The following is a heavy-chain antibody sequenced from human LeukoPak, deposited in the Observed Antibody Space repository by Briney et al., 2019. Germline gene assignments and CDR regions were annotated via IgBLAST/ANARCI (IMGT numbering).Heavy chain of an antibody. CDR1: GGSISSDDYC. V-gene: IGHV4-31*03. J-gene: IGHJ3*02. CDR3: AKSREEIRGLDAFDI. D-gene: IGHD5-24*01. CDR2: IYYSGST. Sequence: SQTLSLTCSVSGGSISSDDYCWNWIRQHPGTGLEWIGYIYYSGSTYYNPSLKSRVALSVDTSKNRFSLKLSSLTAADTAVYYCAKSREEIRGLDAFDIWGQGTMVTVSS.